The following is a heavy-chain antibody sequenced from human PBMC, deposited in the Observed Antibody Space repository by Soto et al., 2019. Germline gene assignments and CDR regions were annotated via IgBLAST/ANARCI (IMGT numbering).Heavy chain of an antibody. J-gene: IGHJ6*01. CDR2: VSDSGST. D-gene: IGHD1-26*01. CDR1: GGSITNYY. V-gene: IGHV4-59*12. Sequence: QVQLQESGPGLVKPSETLSLMCTVSGGSITNYYWSWIRQSPAKGLEWIGYVSDSGSTKYNPSLKSRVTISVDTSKNQFSLKLTSLTAADTAVYYCARERVGHSAMDV. CDR3: ARERVGHSAMDV.